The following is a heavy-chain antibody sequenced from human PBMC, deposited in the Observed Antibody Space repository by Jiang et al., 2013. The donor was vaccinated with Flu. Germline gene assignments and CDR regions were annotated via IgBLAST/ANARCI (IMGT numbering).Heavy chain of an antibody. V-gene: IGHV1-46*01. CDR3: ARDSWGSGWGLYYYGMDV. Sequence: SGAEVKKPGASVKVSCKASGYTFTSYYMHWVRQAPGQGLEWMGIINPSGGSTSYAQKFQGRVTMTRDTSTSTVYMELSSLRSEDTAVYYCARDSWGSGWGLYYYGMDVWGQGTTVTVSS. CDR1: GYTFTSYY. J-gene: IGHJ6*02. CDR2: INPSGGST. D-gene: IGHD7-27*01.